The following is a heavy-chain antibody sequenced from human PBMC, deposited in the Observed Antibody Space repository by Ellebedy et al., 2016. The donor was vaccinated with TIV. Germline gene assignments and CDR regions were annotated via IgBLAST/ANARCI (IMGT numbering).Heavy chain of an antibody. V-gene: IGHV3-15*01. CDR3: TTVYRYNYDSV. D-gene: IGHD5-18*01. CDR2: IKSKTDGGAA. J-gene: IGHJ4*02. CDR1: GFTFSNAW. Sequence: GESLKISCAASGFTFSNAWMNWVRPAPGKGLEWVGLIKSKTDGGAADYAAPVKGRFTISRDDSKNTLYLQMNSLKTEDTAVYFCTTVYRYNYDSVWGQGTLVTVSS.